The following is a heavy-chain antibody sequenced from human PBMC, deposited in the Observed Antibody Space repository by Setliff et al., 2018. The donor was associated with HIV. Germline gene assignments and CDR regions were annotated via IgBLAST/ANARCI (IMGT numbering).Heavy chain of an antibody. Sequence: PSETLSLTCAVYGESFSDYSWTWIRQPPGKGLEWIGDVNHSGSANYNPSLKSRVTISVDTSKNQFSLKLTSVTAADTAVYYCARGLQGWGSACPNWFDPWGQGTLVTVSS. CDR1: GESFSDYS. J-gene: IGHJ5*02. D-gene: IGHD7-27*01. CDR3: ARGLQGWGSACPNWFDP. V-gene: IGHV4-34*01. CDR2: VNHSGSA.